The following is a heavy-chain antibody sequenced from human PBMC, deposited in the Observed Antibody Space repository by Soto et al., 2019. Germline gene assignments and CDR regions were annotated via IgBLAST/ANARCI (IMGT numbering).Heavy chain of an antibody. CDR2: IDWADDK. CDR3: SRAVGGFTYGYSDY. CDR1: GFSHSTTGMC. J-gene: IGHJ4*02. D-gene: IGHD5-18*01. Sequence: ASTLVNPTQTLTLTCTFCGFSHSTTGMCVSWIRQPPGNALECLALIDWADDKYYSTSLKTRLTISKYTTKNQVVLTMTNVEPVDTATYFCSRAVGGFTYGYSDYWGQGTLVTVSS. V-gene: IGHV2-70*01.